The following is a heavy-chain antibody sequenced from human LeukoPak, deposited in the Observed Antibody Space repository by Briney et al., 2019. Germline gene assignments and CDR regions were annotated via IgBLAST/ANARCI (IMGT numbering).Heavy chain of an antibody. V-gene: IGHV1-3*01. Sequence: EASVKVSCKASGYTFSNYAMHWVRQASGQRLEWMGWINAGNGNTKYSQKFQGRVTITRDTSASTAYMELSSLRSEDTAVYYCARDTPDDSFDYWGQGTLVPVSS. CDR3: ARDTPDDSFDY. CDR2: INAGNGNT. CDR1: GYTFSNYA. J-gene: IGHJ4*02.